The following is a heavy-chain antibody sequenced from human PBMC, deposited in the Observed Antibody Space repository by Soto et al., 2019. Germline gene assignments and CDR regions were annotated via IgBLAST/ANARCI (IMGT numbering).Heavy chain of an antibody. CDR1: GFTFSIHG. Sequence: LRLSWAASGFTFSIHGMHWVRQTPGKGLEWVAVISNDGNKKYYVESVEGRFSISRDNSKSIVYLQMNNVRIEDTAKYYCAKDKVPYYDFWSGQRWFDPWGQGTQVTVSS. CDR2: ISNDGNKK. J-gene: IGHJ5*02. V-gene: IGHV3-30*18. D-gene: IGHD3-3*01. CDR3: AKDKVPYYDFWSGQRWFDP.